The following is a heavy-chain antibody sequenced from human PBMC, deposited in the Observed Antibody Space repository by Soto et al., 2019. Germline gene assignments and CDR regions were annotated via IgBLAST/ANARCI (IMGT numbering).Heavy chain of an antibody. CDR2: VYHTGDT. D-gene: IGHD2-21*02. V-gene: IGHV4-4*02. J-gene: IGHJ5*02. Sequence: SETLSLTCGVSGGTVASSHWWSWVRQSPGGGLEWIGNVYHTGDTNFNPSLQSRVTISVDKSNNQFSLRLNSLTAADTAVYFCAREIVTAGGNNYFDPWGPGTMGIVS. CDR3: AREIVTAGGNNYFDP. CDR1: GGTVASSHW.